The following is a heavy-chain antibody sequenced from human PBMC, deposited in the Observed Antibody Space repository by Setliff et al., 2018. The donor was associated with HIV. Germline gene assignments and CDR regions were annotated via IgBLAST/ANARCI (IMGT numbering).Heavy chain of an antibody. V-gene: IGHV4-38-2*02. CDR1: GYFISSGYY. CDR3: ARENSSWYWAYYYYGMDV. Sequence: PSETLSLTCEVSGYFISSGYYWGWIRQPPGKGLEWIGTVYHSGSTYYNPSLKSRVTISVDTSENQFSLKLSSVTAADTAVYYCARENSSWYWAYYYYGMDVWGQGTTVTVSS. CDR2: VYHSGST. J-gene: IGHJ6*02. D-gene: IGHD6-13*01.